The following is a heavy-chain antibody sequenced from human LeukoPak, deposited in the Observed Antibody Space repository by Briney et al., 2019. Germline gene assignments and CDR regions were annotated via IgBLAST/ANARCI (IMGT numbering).Heavy chain of an antibody. Sequence: VASVKVSCKASGYTFTSYGIRWVRQAPGQGLEWMVWISAYNGNTNYAQKLQGRVTMTTDTSASTAYMELRSLRSDDTAVYYCARGSHSGSYTDVDYWGQGTLVTVSS. V-gene: IGHV1-18*01. D-gene: IGHD1-26*01. CDR3: ARGSHSGSYTDVDY. CDR1: GYTFTSYG. CDR2: ISAYNGNT. J-gene: IGHJ4*02.